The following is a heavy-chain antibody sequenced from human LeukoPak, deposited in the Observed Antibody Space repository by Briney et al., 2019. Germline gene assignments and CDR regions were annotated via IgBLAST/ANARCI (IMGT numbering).Heavy chain of an antibody. D-gene: IGHD1-26*01. J-gene: IGHJ4*02. CDR3: ARVGSIVGALVLPDY. CDR1: GFTFSSYA. V-gene: IGHV3-30-3*01. Sequence: QPGRYLRLSCAASGFTFSSYAMHWVRQAPAKGLEWVAVISYDGSNKYYADSVKGRFTISRDNSKNTLYLQMNSLRAEDTAVYYCARVGSIVGALVLPDYWGQGTLVTVSS. CDR2: ISYDGSNK.